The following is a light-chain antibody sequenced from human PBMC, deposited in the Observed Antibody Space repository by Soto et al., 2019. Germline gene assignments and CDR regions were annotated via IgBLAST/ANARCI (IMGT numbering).Light chain of an antibody. CDR2: DGS. CDR1: QSVSSSY. CDR3: QQYGNSLSWT. J-gene: IGKJ1*01. Sequence: EIELTQSPGTLSLSPGERATLSCRASQSVSSSYLAWYQQKPGQAPRLLIFDGSSRATGIPDRFSGSGSGTDFTLTISRLEPEDFAVYYCQQYGNSLSWTFGQGTKVDIK. V-gene: IGKV3-20*01.